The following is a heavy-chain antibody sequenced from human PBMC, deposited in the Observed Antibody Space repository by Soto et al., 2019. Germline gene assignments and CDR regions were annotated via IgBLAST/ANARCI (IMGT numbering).Heavy chain of an antibody. CDR1: GGSISSYY. V-gene: IGHV4-59*08. CDR3: ARQIAVAGLYFDY. J-gene: IGHJ4*02. D-gene: IGHD6-19*01. Sequence: PSETLSLTCTVSGGSISSYYWSWIRQPPGKGLEWIGYIYYSGSTNYNPSLKSRVTISVDTSKNQFSLKLSSVTAADTAVYYCARQIAVAGLYFDYWGQGTLVTVSS. CDR2: IYYSGST.